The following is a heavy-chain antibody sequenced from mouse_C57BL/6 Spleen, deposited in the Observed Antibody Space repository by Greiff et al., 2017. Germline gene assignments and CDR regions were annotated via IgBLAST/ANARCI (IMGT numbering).Heavy chain of an antibody. CDR3: AYYYGSAY. D-gene: IGHD1-1*01. CDR1: GFTFSDYG. V-gene: IGHV5-17*01. Sequence: EVKVVESGGGLVKPGGSLKLSCAASGFTFSDYGMHWVRQAPEKGLEWVAYISSGSSTIYYADTVKGRFTISRDNAKNTLFLQMTSLRSEYTAMYYCAYYYGSAYWGQGTLVTVSA. CDR2: ISSGSSTI. J-gene: IGHJ3*01.